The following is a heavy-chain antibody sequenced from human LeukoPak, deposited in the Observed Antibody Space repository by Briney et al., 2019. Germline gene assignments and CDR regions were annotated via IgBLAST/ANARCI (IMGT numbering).Heavy chain of an antibody. CDR2: IKQDGSEK. J-gene: IGHJ6*02. CDR3: ARVGSSHYYGMDV. V-gene: IGHV3-7*01. Sequence: PGGSLRLSCAASGFSFSYSAMSWVRQAPGKGLEWVANIKQDGSEKYYVDSVKGRFTISRDNAKNSLYLQMNSLRAEDTAVYYCARVGSSHYYGMDVWGQGTTVTVSS. D-gene: IGHD6-13*01. CDR1: GFSFSYSA.